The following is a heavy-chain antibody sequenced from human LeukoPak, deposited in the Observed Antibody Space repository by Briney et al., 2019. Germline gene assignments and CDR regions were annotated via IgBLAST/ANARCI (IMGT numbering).Heavy chain of an antibody. CDR2: IYYSGST. CDR1: GGSISSSNYY. CDR3: ARDRSTVTWNWFDP. V-gene: IGHV4-39*07. D-gene: IGHD4-17*01. J-gene: IGHJ5*02. Sequence: PSETLSLTCTVSGGSISSSNYYWGWIRQPPGKGLEWIGSIYYSGSTYYNPSLKSRVTMSVDTSKNQFSLKLSSVTAADTAVYYCARDRSTVTWNWFDPWGQGTLVTVSS.